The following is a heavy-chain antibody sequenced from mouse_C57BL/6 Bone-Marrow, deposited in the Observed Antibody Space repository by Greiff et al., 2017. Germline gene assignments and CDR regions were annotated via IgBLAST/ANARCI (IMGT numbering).Heavy chain of an antibody. J-gene: IGHJ2*01. CDR1: GFTFSDFY. Sequence: DVKLVESGGGLVQSGRSLRLSCATSGFTFSDFYMEWVRQAPGKGLEWIAASRNKANDYTKEYSASVKGRFIVSRDTSQSILYLQMNALRAEDTAIFYCARGYYGSSADYWGQGTTLTVSA. D-gene: IGHD1-1*01. CDR2: SRNKANDYTK. CDR3: ARGYYGSSADY. V-gene: IGHV7-1*01.